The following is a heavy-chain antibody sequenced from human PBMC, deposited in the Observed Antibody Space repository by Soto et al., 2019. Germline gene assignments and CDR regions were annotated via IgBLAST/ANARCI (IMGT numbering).Heavy chain of an antibody. CDR3: ARDRGYDAHDYYYNAMDV. CDR2: IRGFIPYT. Sequence: PGGSLRLSCVASGFTFRTYTMNWVRQAPGKGLEWVSGIRGFIPYTFYPESVKGRLTISRDNAKNSLYLQMNSLRAEYTAVYYCARDRGYDAHDYYYNAMDVWGQGTTVTVSS. V-gene: IGHV3-21*01. J-gene: IGHJ6*02. D-gene: IGHD2-15*01. CDR1: GFTFRTYT.